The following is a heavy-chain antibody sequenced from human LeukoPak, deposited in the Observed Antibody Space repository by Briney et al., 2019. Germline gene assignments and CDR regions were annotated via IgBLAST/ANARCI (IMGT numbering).Heavy chain of an antibody. Sequence: SETLSLTCIVSGGSISSSSYNWDWIRQPPGKGLEWIGSIHPGGSTYYNPSLKSRVTISADTSNNQVFLKLTSVTAADTAVYYCARVLRDSSGRTPFDYWGQGTLVTVSS. CDR2: IHPGGST. V-gene: IGHV4-39*01. J-gene: IGHJ4*02. CDR3: ARVLRDSSGRTPFDY. CDR1: GGSISSSSYN. D-gene: IGHD6-19*01.